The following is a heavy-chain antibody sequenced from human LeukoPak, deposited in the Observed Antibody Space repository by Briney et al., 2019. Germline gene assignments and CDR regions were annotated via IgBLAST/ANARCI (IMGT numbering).Heavy chain of an antibody. CDR3: ARDRSGGSYGLFFDY. CDR2: IIPIFGTA. CDR1: GGTFSSYA. Sequence: ASVKVSCKASGGTFSSYAISWVRQAPGQGLEWMGEIIPIFGTANYAQKFQGRVTITADESTSTAYMELSSLRSEDTAVYYCARDRSGGSYGLFFDYWGQGTLVTVSS. V-gene: IGHV1-69*13. J-gene: IGHJ4*02. D-gene: IGHD2-15*01.